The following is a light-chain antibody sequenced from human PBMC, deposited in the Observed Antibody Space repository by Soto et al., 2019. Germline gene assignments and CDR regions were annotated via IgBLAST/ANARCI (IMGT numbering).Light chain of an antibody. CDR2: GAS. CDR3: QQYGSSPIT. V-gene: IGKV3-20*01. CDR1: QSVSSTS. J-gene: IGKJ5*01. Sequence: ESVLTQSPGTLSLSPGERATLSCRASQSVSSTSLAWYQQRPGQAPRLLIYGASTRATGIPDRISGSGSGTDFTLTISRLEPEDFAVYYCQQYGSSPITFGQGTRLEIK.